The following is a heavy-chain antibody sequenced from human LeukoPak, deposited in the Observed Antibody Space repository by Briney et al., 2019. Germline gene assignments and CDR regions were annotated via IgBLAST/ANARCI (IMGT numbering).Heavy chain of an antibody. J-gene: IGHJ4*02. V-gene: IGHV1-69*01. CDR2: IIPIFGTA. CDR1: GGTFSSYA. CDR3: ASVYCNGGSCYEN. D-gene: IGHD2-15*01. Sequence: SVKVSCKASGGTFSSYAISWVRQAPGQGLEWMGGIIPIFGTANYAQKFQGRVTITADESTSTAYMELSSLRSEDTAVYYCASVYCNGGSCYENWGQGTLVTVSS.